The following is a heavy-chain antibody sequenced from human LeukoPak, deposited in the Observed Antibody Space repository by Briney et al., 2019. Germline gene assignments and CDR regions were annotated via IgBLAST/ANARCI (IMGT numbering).Heavy chain of an antibody. CDR1: GFTFSSYA. Sequence: GGSLRLSCAASGFTFSSYAMSWVRQAPGKGLEWVAVISYDGSNKYYADSVKGRFTISRDNSKNTLYLQMNSLRAEDTAVYYCAKDSGSYYSFFDYWGQGTLVTVSS. D-gene: IGHD1-26*01. V-gene: IGHV3-30*18. CDR3: AKDSGSYYSFFDY. CDR2: ISYDGSNK. J-gene: IGHJ4*02.